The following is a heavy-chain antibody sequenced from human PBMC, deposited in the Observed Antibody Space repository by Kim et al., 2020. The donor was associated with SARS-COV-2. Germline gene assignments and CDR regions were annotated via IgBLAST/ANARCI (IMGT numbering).Heavy chain of an antibody. CDR3: ARQQIAAHDPREFDY. Sequence: SETLSLTCTVSGGSISSSSYYWGWIRQPPGKGLEWIGSIYYSGSTYYNPSLKSRVTISVDTSKNQFSLKLSSVTAADTAVYYCARQQIAAHDPREFDYWGQGTLVTVSS. CDR1: GGSISSSSYY. J-gene: IGHJ4*02. D-gene: IGHD6-6*01. CDR2: IYYSGST. V-gene: IGHV4-39*01.